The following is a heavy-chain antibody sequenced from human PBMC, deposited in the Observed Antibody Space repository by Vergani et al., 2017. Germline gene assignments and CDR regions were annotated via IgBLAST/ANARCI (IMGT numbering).Heavy chain of an antibody. CDR3: ASDTHSGQREDR. J-gene: IGHJ5*02. Sequence: QVQLQESGPGLVKSSETLSLTCSVSFDSIRNLYCNWIRQPPGKGLEWIGSIHYSENTNYNPSLKTRVTISVDTSKKQFSLTLNSVTAADTAVYYCASDTHSGQREDRWGQGILVTVTS. CDR2: IHYSENT. CDR1: FDSIRNLY. D-gene: IGHD6-19*01. V-gene: IGHV4-59*11.